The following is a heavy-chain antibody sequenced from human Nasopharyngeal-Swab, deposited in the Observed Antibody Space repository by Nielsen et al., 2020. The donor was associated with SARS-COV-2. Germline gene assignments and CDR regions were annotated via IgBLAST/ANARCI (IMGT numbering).Heavy chain of an antibody. J-gene: IGHJ6*02. CDR2: IYYSGST. CDR3: ALFRELFPGGGMDV. Sequence: RQPPGKGLEWIGYIYYSGSTYYNPSLKSRVTISVDTSKNQFSLKLSSVTAADTAVYYCALFRELFPGGGMDVWGQATTVTVSS. D-gene: IGHD3-10*02. V-gene: IGHV4-30-4*01.